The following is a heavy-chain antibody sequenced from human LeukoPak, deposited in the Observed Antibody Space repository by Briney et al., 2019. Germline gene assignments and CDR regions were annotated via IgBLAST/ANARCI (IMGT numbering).Heavy chain of an antibody. V-gene: IGHV3-11*04. CDR3: TRDQVSVAGTGIDY. CDR2: ISSSGNSI. CDR1: GFTFSDYY. J-gene: IGHJ4*02. D-gene: IGHD6-19*01. Sequence: GGSLRLSCAASGFTFSDYYMSWIRQAPGKGLEWVSYISSSGNSISYADSVKGRFTISRDNAENSLYLQMNSLRAEDTAVYYCTRDQVSVAGTGIDYWGQGTLVTVSS.